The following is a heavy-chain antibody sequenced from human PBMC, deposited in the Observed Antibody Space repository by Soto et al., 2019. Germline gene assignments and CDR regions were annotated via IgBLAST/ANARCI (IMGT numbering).Heavy chain of an antibody. J-gene: IGHJ4*02. V-gene: IGHV1-18*01. Sequence: QGRLGQSGAEVKKPGASVKGSCKASGYTFPSYGISWIRQAPGRGLVWMGWSSAHNGHTKYTQNFQGRVTMTTDISTSTAHMELRGLRADDTAVYYCARDGGGWTDHWGQGTLVTVSS. D-gene: IGHD6-19*01. CDR3: ARDGGGWTDH. CDR1: GYTFPSYG. CDR2: SSAHNGHT.